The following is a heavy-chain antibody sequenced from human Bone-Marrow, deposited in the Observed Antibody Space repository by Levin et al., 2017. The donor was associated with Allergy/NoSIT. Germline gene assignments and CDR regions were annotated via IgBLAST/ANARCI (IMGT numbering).Heavy chain of an antibody. CDR3: ARDSDSYASGSPY. V-gene: IGHV1-69*04. CDR2: IIPILNIA. D-gene: IGHD3-10*01. Sequence: ASVKVSCKASEGTFGSSTITWVRQAPGQGLEWMGRIIPILNIANSAQKLQGRVTITADKSTNTAYLELTSLTFEDTAVYYCARDSDSYASGSPYWGQGTLVTVSS. CDR1: EGTFGSST. J-gene: IGHJ1*01.